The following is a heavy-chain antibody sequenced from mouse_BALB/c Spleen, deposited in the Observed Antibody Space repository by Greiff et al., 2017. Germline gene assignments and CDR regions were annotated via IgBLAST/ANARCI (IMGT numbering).Heavy chain of an antibody. V-gene: IGHV3-2*02. CDR2: ISYSGST. J-gene: IGHJ2*01. D-gene: IGHD1-2*01. Sequence: DVQLVESGPGLVKPSQSLSLTCTVTGYSITSDYAWNWIRQFPGNQLEWMGYISYSGSTSYNPSLKSRISITRDTSKNQFFLQLNSVTTEDTATYYCASFITTAKGYFDYWGQGTTLTVSS. CDR1: GYSITSDYA. CDR3: ASFITTAKGYFDY.